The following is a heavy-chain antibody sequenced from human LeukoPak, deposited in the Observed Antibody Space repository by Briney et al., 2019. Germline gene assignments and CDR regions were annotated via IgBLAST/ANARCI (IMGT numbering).Heavy chain of an antibody. V-gene: IGHV4-39*01. D-gene: IGHD4-11*01. CDR3: ARPLTGYSNSFVF. Sequence: PSETLSLTCTVSGGSIRSSSYYRGWIRQPPGKGLEWLGSVSYSGSPYYNPSLKSRVTISIDTSKNQFSLRLTSVTAADTAVYYCARPLTGYSNSFVFWGQGTLVTVSS. CDR2: VSYSGSP. CDR1: GGSIRSSSYY. J-gene: IGHJ4*02.